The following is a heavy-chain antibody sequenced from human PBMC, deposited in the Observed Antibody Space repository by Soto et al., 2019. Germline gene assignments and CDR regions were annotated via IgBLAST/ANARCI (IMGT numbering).Heavy chain of an antibody. CDR3: ARDPYGSSWYLKTCDDFDY. J-gene: IGHJ4*02. V-gene: IGHV3-7*01. CDR1: GFTFSSYW. CDR2: IKQDGSEK. D-gene: IGHD6-13*01. Sequence: GGSLRLSCAASGFTFSSYWMSWVRQAPGKGLEWVANIKQDGSEKYYVDSVKGRFTISRDNAKNSLYLQMNSLRAEDTAVYYCARDPYGSSWYLKTCDDFDYWGQGTLVTVSS.